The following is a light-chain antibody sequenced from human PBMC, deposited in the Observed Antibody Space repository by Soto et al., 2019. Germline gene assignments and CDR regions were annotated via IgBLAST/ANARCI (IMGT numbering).Light chain of an antibody. CDR2: GAS. J-gene: IGKJ1*01. CDR1: QSVSSN. V-gene: IGKV3-20*01. Sequence: EVVMTQSPATLSVSPGERATLSCRASQSVSSNLAWYQQKPGQAPRLLIYGASSRATGIPDRFSGSGSGTDFTLTISRLEPADLAVYYCQQYGSLVTFGQGTKVDI. CDR3: QQYGSLVT.